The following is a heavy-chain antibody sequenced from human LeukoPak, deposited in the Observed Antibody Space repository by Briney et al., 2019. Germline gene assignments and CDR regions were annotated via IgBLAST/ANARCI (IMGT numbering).Heavy chain of an antibody. J-gene: IGHJ6*03. Sequence: ASVKVSCKASGYTFTGYYMHWVRQAPEQGLEWMGIINPSGGSTSYAQKFQGRVTMTRDMSTSTVYMELSSLRSEDTAVYYCARDSKWLRFNYYYYYYMDVWGKGTTVTVSS. D-gene: IGHD5-12*01. CDR3: ARDSKWLRFNYYYYYYMDV. CDR2: INPSGGST. CDR1: GYTFTGYY. V-gene: IGHV1-46*01.